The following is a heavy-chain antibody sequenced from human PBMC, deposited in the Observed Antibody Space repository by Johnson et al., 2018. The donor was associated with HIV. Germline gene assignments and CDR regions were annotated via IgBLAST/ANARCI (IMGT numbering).Heavy chain of an antibody. CDR2: IRSKANSYAT. CDR1: GFTFSGSA. V-gene: IGHV3-73*01. CDR3: TSGARRDAFDI. Sequence: VQLVESGGGLVQPGGSLKLSCAASGFTFSGSAMHWVRQASGKGLEWVGRIRSKANSYATAYDASVKGRFTISRDDSKNTAYLQMNSLKTEDTAVYCCTSGARRDAFDIWGQGTMVTVSS. J-gene: IGHJ3*02. D-gene: IGHD3-16*01.